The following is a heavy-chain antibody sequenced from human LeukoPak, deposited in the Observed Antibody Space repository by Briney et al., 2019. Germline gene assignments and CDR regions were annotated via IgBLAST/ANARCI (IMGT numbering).Heavy chain of an antibody. CDR2: IFNTGPA. CDR3: ARAETYYYGSWSYYYYMDV. D-gene: IGHD3-10*01. V-gene: IGHV4-61*10. CDR1: GASVSTTPYY. Sequence: SETLSLTCKVSGASVSTTPYYWTWIRQPAGKGLGWIGRIFNTGPANYNPSFKSRVTISLDTSKNQFSLKLSSVTAADTAVYYCARAETYYYGSWSYYYYMDVWGKGTTVTISS. J-gene: IGHJ6*03.